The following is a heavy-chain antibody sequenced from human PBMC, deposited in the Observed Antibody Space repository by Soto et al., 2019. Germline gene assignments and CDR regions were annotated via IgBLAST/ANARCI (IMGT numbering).Heavy chain of an antibody. V-gene: IGHV1-18*01. CDR2: ISAHNGNT. CDR3: ARGRYGDY. CDR1: GYTFTSYG. J-gene: IGHJ4*02. Sequence: QVHLVQSGAEVKKPGASVKVSCKGSGYTFTSYGITWVRQAPGQGLERMGWISAHNGNTAYAQKLQGRVTVTRDPSTSTAYMELRSLRSDDTAVYYCARGRYGDYWGQGAVVTVSS. D-gene: IGHD1-1*01.